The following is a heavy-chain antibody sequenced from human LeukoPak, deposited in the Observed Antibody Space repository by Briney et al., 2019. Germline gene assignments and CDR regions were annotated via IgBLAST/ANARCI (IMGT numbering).Heavy chain of an antibody. CDR2: ISYDGSNK. J-gene: IGHJ4*02. D-gene: IGHD1-26*01. V-gene: IGHV3-30*04. CDR1: GFTFSSYA. Sequence: GGSLRLSCAASGFTFSSYAMHWVRQAPGKGLEWVAVISYDGSNKYYADSVKGRFTISRDNSKNTLYLQMNSLRAEDTAVYYCARARRATTVSAVNYWGQGTLVTVSS. CDR3: ARARRATTVSAVNY.